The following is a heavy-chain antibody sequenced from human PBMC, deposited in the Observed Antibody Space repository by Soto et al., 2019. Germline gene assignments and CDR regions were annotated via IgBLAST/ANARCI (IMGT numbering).Heavy chain of an antibody. CDR2: IYYTGST. Sequence: PSETLSLTCTVSGASINSAYWSWIRQPPWKGLEWIGYIYYTGSTDYNPSLKSRVTISLDTTKNQISLKLSSVTAADTAMYYCARGHWEVAYWGQGTLGTVSS. V-gene: IGHV4-59*12. J-gene: IGHJ4*01. D-gene: IGHD1-26*01. CDR3: ARGHWEVAY. CDR1: GASINSAY.